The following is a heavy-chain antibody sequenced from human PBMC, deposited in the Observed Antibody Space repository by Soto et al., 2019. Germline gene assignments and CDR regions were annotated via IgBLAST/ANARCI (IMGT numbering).Heavy chain of an antibody. CDR2: IYYSGST. Sequence: PSKTLALSCTVARGCRRRSFWGWIRQPPGKGLEWIGYIYYSGSTNYNPSLKSRVTISVDTSKNQFSLKLSSVTAADTAVYYCARAYGGYADYWGQGALVT. CDR3: ARAYGGYADY. D-gene: IGHD5-12*01. J-gene: IGHJ4*02. CDR1: RGCRRRSF. V-gene: IGHV4-59*01.